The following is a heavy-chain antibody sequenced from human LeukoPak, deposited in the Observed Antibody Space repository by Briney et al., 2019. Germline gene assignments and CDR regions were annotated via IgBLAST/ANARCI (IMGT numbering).Heavy chain of an antibody. V-gene: IGHV4-34*01. J-gene: IGHJ6*03. Sequence: SETLSLTCAVYGGSFSGYYWSWIRQPPGKGLEWIGEINHSGSTNYNPPLKSRVTISVDTSKNQFSLKLSSVTAADTAVYYCARKGGSWYDYYYYMDVWGKGTTVTVSS. D-gene: IGHD6-13*01. CDR1: GGSFSGYY. CDR3: ARKGGSWYDYYYYMDV. CDR2: INHSGST.